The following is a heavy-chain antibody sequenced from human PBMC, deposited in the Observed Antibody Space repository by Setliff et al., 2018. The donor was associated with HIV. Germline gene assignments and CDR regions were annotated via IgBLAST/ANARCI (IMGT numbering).Heavy chain of an antibody. V-gene: IGHV4-59*08. CDR3: ARATGYSSGWRINYFDH. Sequence: PSETLSLTCTVSGGSISSYDWSWIRQPPGKGLEWIGYIYYTGTAYYNPSLKSRGTISVDTSKNQFSLKLSSVTDADTAMYYCARATGYSSGWRINYFDHWGQGTPVTVSS. CDR1: GGSISSYD. J-gene: IGHJ4*02. D-gene: IGHD6-19*01. CDR2: IYYTGTA.